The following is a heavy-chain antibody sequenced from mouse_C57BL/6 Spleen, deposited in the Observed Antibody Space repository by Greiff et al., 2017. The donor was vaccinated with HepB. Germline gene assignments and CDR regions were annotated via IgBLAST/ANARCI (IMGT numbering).Heavy chain of an antibody. V-gene: IGHV2-5*01. CDR1: GFSLTSYG. J-gene: IGHJ1*03. CDR2: IWRGGST. Sequence: VQLVESGPGLVQPSQSLSITCTVSGFSLTSYGVHWVRQSPGKGLEWLGVIWRGGSTDYNAAFMSRLSITKDNSKSQVFFKMNSLQADDTAIYYCAKNPLEVVEDWYFDVWGTGTTVTVSS. CDR3: AKNPLEVVEDWYFDV. D-gene: IGHD1-1*01.